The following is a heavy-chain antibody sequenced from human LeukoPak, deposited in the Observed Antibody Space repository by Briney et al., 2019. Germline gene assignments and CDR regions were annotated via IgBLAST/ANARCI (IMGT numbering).Heavy chain of an antibody. Sequence: GGSLRLSCAASGFTFSSYSMNWIRQAPGKGLEWVSYISSSSSTIYYADSVKGRFTISRDNAKNSLYLQMNSLRAEDTAVYYCARVLLITGTYITYFDYWGQGTLVTVSS. D-gene: IGHD1-20*01. CDR3: ARVLLITGTYITYFDY. CDR2: ISSSSSTI. CDR1: GFTFSSYS. J-gene: IGHJ4*02. V-gene: IGHV3-48*04.